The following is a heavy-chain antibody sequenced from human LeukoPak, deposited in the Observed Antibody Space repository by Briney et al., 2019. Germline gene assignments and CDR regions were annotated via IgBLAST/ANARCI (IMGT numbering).Heavy chain of an antibody. D-gene: IGHD5-18*01. V-gene: IGHV3-48*03. CDR3: ARGWDSYGAFDF. J-gene: IGHJ4*02. CDR2: ISSSTGSTV. Sequence: PGRSLRLSCAASGFTFSNYAMNWVRQAPGKGPEWVSYISSSTGSTVYYADSVKGRFTTSRDNSKNSLYLQMNTLRAEDTAFYYCARGWDSYGAFDFWGQGTLVTVSS. CDR1: GFTFSNYA.